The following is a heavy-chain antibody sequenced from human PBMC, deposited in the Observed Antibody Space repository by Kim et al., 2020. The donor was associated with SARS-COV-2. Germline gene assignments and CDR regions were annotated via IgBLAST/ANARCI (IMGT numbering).Heavy chain of an antibody. CDR1: GYTFTSYY. Sequence: ASVKVSCKASGYTFTSYYMHWVRQAPGQGLEWMGIINPSGGSTSYAQKFQGRVTMTRDTSTSTVYMELSSLRSEDTAVYYCARAESKQPPRSYYFDYWGQGTLVTVSS. V-gene: IGHV1-46*01. J-gene: IGHJ4*02. D-gene: IGHD6-13*01. CDR2: INPSGGST. CDR3: ARAESKQPPRSYYFDY.